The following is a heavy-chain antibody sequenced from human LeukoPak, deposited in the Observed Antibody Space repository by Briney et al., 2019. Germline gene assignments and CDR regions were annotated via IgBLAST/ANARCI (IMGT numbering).Heavy chain of an antibody. CDR3: ARRPRITMFRGVQGAFDI. D-gene: IGHD3-10*01. CDR1: GDSISSGSYY. CDR2: IYTSGST. J-gene: IGHJ3*02. Sequence: PSETLSLTCTVSGDSISSGSYYWSWIRQPAGKGLEWIGRIYTSGSTNSNPSLKSRVTISVDTSKNQFSLKLSSVTAADTAVYYCARRPRITMFRGVQGAFDIWGQGTMVTVSS. V-gene: IGHV4-61*02.